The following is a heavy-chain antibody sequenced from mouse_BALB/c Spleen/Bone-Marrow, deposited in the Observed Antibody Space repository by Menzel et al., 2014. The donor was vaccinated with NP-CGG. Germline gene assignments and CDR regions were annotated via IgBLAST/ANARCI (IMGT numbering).Heavy chain of an antibody. CDR1: GFTFTDYF. CDR2: IRNKANGYTT. Sequence: EVKVVESGGGLVQPGGSLRLSCATSGFTFTDYFMTWVRQPPGKALEWLGFIRNKANGYTTECSASVKGRFTISRDNSQSILYLQMNTLRPEDSATYYCASSYALDSWGPGTSVTVSS. CDR3: ASSYALDS. J-gene: IGHJ4*01. V-gene: IGHV7-3*02.